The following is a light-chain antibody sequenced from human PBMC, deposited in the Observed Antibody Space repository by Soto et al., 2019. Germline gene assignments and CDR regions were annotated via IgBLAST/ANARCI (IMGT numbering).Light chain of an antibody. J-gene: IGKJ2*01. CDR3: QQYLNWPTYT. CDR1: ESVSSN. V-gene: IGKV3-15*01. Sequence: EIVRTQSPATLSVSPGDRATLSCRASESVSSNVAWYQQKPGQTPRLLIYCASTRATGVPPRFSGSRSGTEFTLTISSLQSQDFAVYYGQQYLNWPTYTFCQGTKGDIK. CDR2: CAS.